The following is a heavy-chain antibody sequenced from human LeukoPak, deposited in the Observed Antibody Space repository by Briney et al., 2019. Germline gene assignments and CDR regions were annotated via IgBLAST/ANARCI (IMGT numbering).Heavy chain of an antibody. Sequence: ASVKVSCKASGYTFTSYGISWVRQARGQGLEWMGWISAYNGNTNYAQKLQGRVTMTTDTSTSTAYMELRSLRSDDTAVYYCTVVVVAAKAFDIWGQGTMVTVSS. CDR1: GYTFTSYG. J-gene: IGHJ3*02. V-gene: IGHV1-18*01. D-gene: IGHD2-15*01. CDR3: TVVVVAAKAFDI. CDR2: ISAYNGNT.